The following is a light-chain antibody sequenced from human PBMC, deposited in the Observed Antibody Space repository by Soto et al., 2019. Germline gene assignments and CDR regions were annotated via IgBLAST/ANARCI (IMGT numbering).Light chain of an antibody. CDR1: QTVDSTY. Sequence: EVVLTQSPGTLSLSPGERATLSCRASQTVDSTYLAWYQQKPGQAPRLLIYRASSRAAGVPDRFSGSGSGTDFTLTLSKLDPEDFAVYYCQQYDTSPPLYTFGQGTKLEIK. CDR2: RAS. J-gene: IGKJ2*01. V-gene: IGKV3-20*01. CDR3: QQYDTSPPLYT.